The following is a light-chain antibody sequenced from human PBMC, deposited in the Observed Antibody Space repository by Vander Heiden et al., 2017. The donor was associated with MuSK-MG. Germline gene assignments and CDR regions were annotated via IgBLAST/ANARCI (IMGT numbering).Light chain of an antibody. Sequence: NFMLTQPHSVSESPGKTVTISCTPISGSIASNYVQWYQQRPGSSPTTVIYEDNQRPSGVPDRFSGSIDSSSNSASLTISGLKTEDEADYYCQSYDSSNPWVFGGGTKLTVL. CDR3: QSYDSSNPWV. V-gene: IGLV6-57*01. CDR1: SGSIASNY. CDR2: EDN. J-gene: IGLJ3*02.